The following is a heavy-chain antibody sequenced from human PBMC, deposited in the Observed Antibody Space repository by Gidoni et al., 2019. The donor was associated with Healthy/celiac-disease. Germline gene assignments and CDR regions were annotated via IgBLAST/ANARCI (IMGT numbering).Heavy chain of an antibody. Sequence: VQLVQSGAAVTNPGASVTVSCTASGYTFTSSAMHWVRQAPGQRLEWMGWINVGNGNTKYSQKFQGRVTITRDTSASTAYMELSSLRSEDTAVYYCAYGSGFFVDYWGQGTLVTVSS. J-gene: IGHJ4*02. D-gene: IGHD3-10*01. CDR1: GYTFTSSA. V-gene: IGHV1-3*01. CDR3: AYGSGFFVDY. CDR2: INVGNGNT.